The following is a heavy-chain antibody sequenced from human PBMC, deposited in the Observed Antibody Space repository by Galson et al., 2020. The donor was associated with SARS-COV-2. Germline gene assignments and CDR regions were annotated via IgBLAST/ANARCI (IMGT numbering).Heavy chain of an antibody. CDR2: IWYDGSNK. D-gene: IGHD3-3*01. CDR1: GFTFSSYG. V-gene: IGHV3-33*01. CDR3: ARDGGLRHDFWSGQPDY. J-gene: IGHJ4*02. Sequence: GESLKISCAASGFTFSSYGMHWVRQAPGKGLEWVAVIWYDGSNKYYADSVKGRFTISRDNSKNTLYLQMNSLRAEDTAVYYCARDGGLRHDFWSGQPDYWGQGTLVTVSS.